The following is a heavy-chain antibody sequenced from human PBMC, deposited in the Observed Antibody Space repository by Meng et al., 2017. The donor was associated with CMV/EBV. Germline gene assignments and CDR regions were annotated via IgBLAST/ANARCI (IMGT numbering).Heavy chain of an antibody. CDR1: VYTFTSYY. J-gene: IGHJ5*02. CDR3: ARGSSSGRNWFDP. Sequence: CKSSVYTFTSYYMHWVRQAPGQGLEWMGIINPSGGSTSYAQKFQGRVTMTRDTSTSTVYMELSSLRSEDTAVYYCARGSSSGRNWFDPWGQGTLVTVSS. V-gene: IGHV1-46*01. D-gene: IGHD6-6*01. CDR2: INPSGGST.